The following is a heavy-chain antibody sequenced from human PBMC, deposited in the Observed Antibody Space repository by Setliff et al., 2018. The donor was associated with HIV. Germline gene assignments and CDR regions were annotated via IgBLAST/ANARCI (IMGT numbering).Heavy chain of an antibody. V-gene: IGHV4-38-2*01. CDR3: ASRRGGGFLAWPDPYFDY. J-gene: IGHJ4*02. CDR1: GYSISSGYY. D-gene: IGHD3-3*01. CDR2: IYHNGNT. Sequence: SETLSLTCDVSGYSISSGYYWGWIRQPPGKGLEWIANIYHNGNTHYNPSVKSRVTISVDTSKNQFSLKLFSVTAADTAVYYCASRRGGGFLAWPDPYFDYWGQGTLVTVSS.